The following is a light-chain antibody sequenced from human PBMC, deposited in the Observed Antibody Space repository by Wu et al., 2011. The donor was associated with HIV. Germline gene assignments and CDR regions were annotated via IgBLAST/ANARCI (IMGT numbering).Light chain of an antibody. CDR1: QNINNW. V-gene: IGKV1-5*03. Sequence: DIQMTQSPSSLSASVGDRVTITCRASQNINNWLAWYQQKPGKAPKLLIAKASSLESGVPSRFSGSGSGTQFTLTISSLQPDDFATYYCQQYNSYGLTFGGGTKVEIK. J-gene: IGKJ4*01. CDR3: QQYNSYGLT. CDR2: KAS.